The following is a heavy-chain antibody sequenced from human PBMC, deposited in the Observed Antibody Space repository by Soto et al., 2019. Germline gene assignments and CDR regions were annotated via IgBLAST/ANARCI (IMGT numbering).Heavy chain of an antibody. V-gene: IGHV3-74*01. CDR3: ASGGSSLNFDS. J-gene: IGHJ4*02. Sequence: GGSLRLSCAALGFTFRSYWMQWVRQAPGKGLVWVSWITSDGSSTSYADSVKGRFTISRDNAKNTLYLQMSSLRAEDTAVYYCASGGSSLNFDSWGQGTLVTVSS. CDR1: GFTFRSYW. D-gene: IGHD6-6*01. CDR2: ITSDGSST.